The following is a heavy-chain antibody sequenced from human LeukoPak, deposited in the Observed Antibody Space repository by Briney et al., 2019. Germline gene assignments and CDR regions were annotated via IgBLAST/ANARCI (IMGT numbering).Heavy chain of an antibody. CDR1: GGSFSGYY. CDR3: AREPRDLYYYYYGMDV. D-gene: IGHD2-21*02. CDR2: INHSGST. V-gene: IGHV4-34*01. Sequence: SETLSLTCAVYGGSFSGYYWSWIRQPPGKGLEWIGEINHSGSTNYNPSLKSRVTISVDTSKNQFSLKLSSVTAADTAVYYCAREPRDLYYYYYGMDVWGQGTTVTVSS. J-gene: IGHJ6*02.